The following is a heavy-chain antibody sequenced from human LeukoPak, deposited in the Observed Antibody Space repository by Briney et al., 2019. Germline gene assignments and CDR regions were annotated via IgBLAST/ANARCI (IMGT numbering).Heavy chain of an antibody. CDR1: GFTFSSYW. J-gene: IGHJ3*02. CDR2: IKRDGSEK. V-gene: IGHV3-7*03. Sequence: AGGSLRLSCAASGFTFSSYWMSWVRQAPGKGLEWVANIKRDGSEKYYVDSVKGRFTISRDNAKNSLYLQMNSLRAEDTAVYYCARHGHYYDSSGYYYGAFDIWGQGTMVTVSS. D-gene: IGHD3-22*01. CDR3: ARHGHYYDSSGYYYGAFDI.